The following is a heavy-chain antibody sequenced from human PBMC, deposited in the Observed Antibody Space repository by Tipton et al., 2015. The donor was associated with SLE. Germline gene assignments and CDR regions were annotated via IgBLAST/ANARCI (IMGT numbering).Heavy chain of an antibody. CDR2: IYYSGST. V-gene: IGHV4-59*01. CDR1: GGSISSYY. D-gene: IGHD6-13*01. CDR3: ARVGQESIAAAGDGPDP. J-gene: IGHJ5*02. Sequence: TLSLTCTVSGGSISSYYWSWIRQPPGKGLEWIGYIYYSGSTNYNPSLKSRVTISVDTSKNQFSLKLSSVTAADAAVYYCARVGQESIAAAGDGPDPWGQGTLVTVSS.